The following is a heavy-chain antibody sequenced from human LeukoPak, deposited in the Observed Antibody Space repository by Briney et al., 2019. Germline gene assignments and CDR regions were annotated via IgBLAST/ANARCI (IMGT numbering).Heavy chain of an antibody. J-gene: IGHJ3*02. CDR1: XGSXXXXY. Sequence: XTXTXXXGSXXXXYWSWIRQPPGKGLEWIGYIYYSGSTNYNPPLKSRVTISVDTSKNQFSLKLSSVTAADTAVYYCARMITAMVTSGHAFDIWGQGTMVTVSS. CDR2: IYYSGST. CDR3: ARMITAMVTSGHAFDI. V-gene: IGHV4-59*08. D-gene: IGHD5-18*01.